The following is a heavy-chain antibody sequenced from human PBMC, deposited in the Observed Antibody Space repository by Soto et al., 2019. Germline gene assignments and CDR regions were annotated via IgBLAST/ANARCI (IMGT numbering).Heavy chain of an antibody. V-gene: IGHV3-23*01. Sequence: EVQLLESGGGLVQPGGSLRLSCAASGFTFSSYAMSWVRQAPGKGLEWVSAISGSGGSTYYADSGKGRFTISRDNSKNTLYLQMNSLRAEYTALYYCAYSSTPFDYWGQGTLVTVSS. D-gene: IGHD6-13*01. CDR1: GFTFSSYA. J-gene: IGHJ4*02. CDR2: ISGSGGST. CDR3: AYSSTPFDY.